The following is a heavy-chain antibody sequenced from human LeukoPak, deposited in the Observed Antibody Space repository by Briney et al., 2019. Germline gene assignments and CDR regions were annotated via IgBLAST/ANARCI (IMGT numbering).Heavy chain of an antibody. CDR3: AKDPYRFDY. D-gene: IGHD2-21*01. CDR1: GFTFSSYG. CDR2: ISGSGGST. Sequence: PGGSLRLSCAASGFTFSSYGMSWVRQAPGKGLEWVAVISGSGGSTYYADSVKGRFTISRDNSKNTLSLQMNSLRADDTAVYYCAKDPYRFDYWGQGTLVTVSS. V-gene: IGHV3-23*01. J-gene: IGHJ4*02.